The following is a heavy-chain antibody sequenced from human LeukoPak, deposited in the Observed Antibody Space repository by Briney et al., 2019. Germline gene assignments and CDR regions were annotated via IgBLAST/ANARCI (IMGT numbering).Heavy chain of an antibody. CDR2: IYHSGST. V-gene: IGHV4-59*12. CDR3: ARAIVVVPDPRGAFDI. Sequence: SETLSLTCTVSGGSISSYYWSWIRQPPGKGLEWIGYIYHSGSTYYNPSLKSRVTISVDRSKNQFSLKLSSVTAADTAVYYCARAIVVVPDPRGAFDIWGQGTMVTVSS. D-gene: IGHD2-2*01. CDR1: GGSISSYY. J-gene: IGHJ3*02.